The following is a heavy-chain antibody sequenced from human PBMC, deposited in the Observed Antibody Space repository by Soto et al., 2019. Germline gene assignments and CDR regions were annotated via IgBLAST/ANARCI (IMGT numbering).Heavy chain of an antibody. V-gene: IGHV3-9*01. Sequence: EVQLVEFGGGLEQPGRSLRLSCAASGFTFDDYAMHWVRKTPGKGPEWVSGISWNSINIDYADSVKGRFTISRDSAKNFLYLQMNSLVSEDTALYYCAASRSYCLDYWGQGTLVTVSS. J-gene: IGHJ4*02. D-gene: IGHD3-10*01. CDR1: GFTFDDYA. CDR2: ISWNSINI. CDR3: AASRSYCLDY.